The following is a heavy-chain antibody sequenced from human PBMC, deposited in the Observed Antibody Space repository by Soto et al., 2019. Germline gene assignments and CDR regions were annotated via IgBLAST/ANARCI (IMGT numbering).Heavy chain of an antibody. V-gene: IGHV4-4*07. J-gene: IGHJ3*01. Sequence: ATLSLTCAVSGGSISSYYWNWIRQPAGKGLEWIGRIYTSGSTNYNPSLKSRVSMSVDTSKNQFSLKLSSVTAADTAVYYCAGGKMSMIGLPIRLDAVDLLGKGTVVT. CDR2: IYTSGST. CDR3: AGGKMSMIGLPIRLDAVDL. CDR1: GGSISSYY. D-gene: IGHD2-21*01.